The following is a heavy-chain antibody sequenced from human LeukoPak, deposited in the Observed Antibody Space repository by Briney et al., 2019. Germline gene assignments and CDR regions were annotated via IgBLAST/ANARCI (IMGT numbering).Heavy chain of an antibody. D-gene: IGHD6-13*01. V-gene: IGHV1-69*13. J-gene: IGHJ4*02. CDR2: IIPIFGTA. CDR1: GGTFSSYA. CDR3: ARVPMEQQLAYYFDY. Sequence: SVEVSCKASGGTFSSYAISWVRQAPGQGLEWMGGIIPIFGTANYAQKFQGRVTITADESTSTAYMELSSLRSEDTAVYYCARVPMEQQLAYYFDYWGQGTLVTVSS.